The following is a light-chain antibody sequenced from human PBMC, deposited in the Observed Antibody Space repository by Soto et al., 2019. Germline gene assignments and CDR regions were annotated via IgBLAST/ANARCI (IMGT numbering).Light chain of an antibody. Sequence: QSVLTQPPSVSGAPGQRVTISCTGNTSNIGAGYDVHWYQQPPGTSPKLLIYDNNNRPSGVPDRFSGSKSGTSASLAITGLQAEDEADYYCQSYDISLAGVVFGGGTQLTVL. J-gene: IGLJ3*02. CDR3: QSYDISLAGVV. V-gene: IGLV1-40*01. CDR1: TSNIGAGYD. CDR2: DNN.